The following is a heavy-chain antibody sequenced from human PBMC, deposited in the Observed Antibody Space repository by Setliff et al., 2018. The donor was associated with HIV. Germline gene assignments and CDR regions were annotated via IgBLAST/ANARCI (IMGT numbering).Heavy chain of an antibody. CDR2: INHSGTT. J-gene: IGHJ4*02. CDR1: GPSFSGYY. D-gene: IGHD3-10*01. V-gene: IGHV4-34*01. Sequence: SETLSLTCAVYGPSFSGYYWNWIRQFPGKSLEWIGEINHSGTTNYSPSFKSRLNISVDVSKNQFSLRLASLSAADTAAYFCAAKPMIRGRPFAFWAQATLVTVSS. CDR3: AAKPMIRGRPFAF.